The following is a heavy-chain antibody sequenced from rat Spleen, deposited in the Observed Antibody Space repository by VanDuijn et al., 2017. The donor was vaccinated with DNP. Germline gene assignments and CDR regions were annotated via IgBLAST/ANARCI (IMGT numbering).Heavy chain of an antibody. CDR3: VRWYNSGYYFDY. CDR1: GFTFSNSG. CDR2: ISNSGGNT. D-gene: IGHD4-3*01. V-gene: IGHV5S23*01. J-gene: IGHJ2*01. Sequence: EVQLVETGGGLVQPGRSLKLSYAASGFTFSNSGMAWVRQAPTKGLEWVASISNSGGNTYYRDSVKGRFTISSDNAKSTLYLQMNSLRSEDMATYYCVRWYNSGYYFDYWGQGVMVTVSS.